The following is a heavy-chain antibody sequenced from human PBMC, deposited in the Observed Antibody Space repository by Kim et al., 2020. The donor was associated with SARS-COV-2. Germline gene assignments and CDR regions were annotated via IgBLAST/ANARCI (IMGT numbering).Heavy chain of an antibody. CDR1: GGSFSGYY. V-gene: IGHV4-34*01. CDR3: ARGTGVTHLFDY. Sequence: SETLSLTCAVYGGSFSGYYWSWIRQPPGKGLEWIGEINHSGSTNYNPSLKSRVTISVDTSKNQFSLKLSSVTAADTAVYYCARGTGVTHLFDYWGQGTLV. D-gene: IGHD1-1*01. J-gene: IGHJ4*02. CDR2: INHSGST.